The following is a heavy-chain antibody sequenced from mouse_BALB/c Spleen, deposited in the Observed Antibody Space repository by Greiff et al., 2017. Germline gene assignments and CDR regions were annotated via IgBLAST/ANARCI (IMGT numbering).Heavy chain of an antibody. CDR3: ARINSLLRLDYAMDY. J-gene: IGHJ4*01. CDR2: ISSGGSYT. CDR1: GFTFSSYA. D-gene: IGHD1-2*01. Sequence: DVMLVESGGGLVKPGGSLKLSCAASGFTFSSYAMSWVRQTPEKRLEWVATISSGGSYTYYPDSVKGRFTISRDNAKNTLYLQMSSLRSEDTAMYYCARINSLLRLDYAMDYWGQGTSVTVSS. V-gene: IGHV5-9-1*01.